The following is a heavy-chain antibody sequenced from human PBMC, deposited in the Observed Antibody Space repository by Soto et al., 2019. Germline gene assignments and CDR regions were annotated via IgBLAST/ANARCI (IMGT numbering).Heavy chain of an antibody. V-gene: IGHV1-8*01. CDR1: GYTFTSYD. D-gene: IGHD6-13*01. CDR3: ARERSAAGTGWFDP. J-gene: IGHJ5*02. CDR2: MNPNSGNT. Sequence: QVQLVQSGAEVKKPGASVKVSCKASGYTFTSYDINWVRQATGQGLEWMGWMNPNSGNTGYAQKFQGRGTMTRNSSRSTAYMELSSLRSEGTAVYYCARERSAAGTGWFDPWGQGTLVTVSS.